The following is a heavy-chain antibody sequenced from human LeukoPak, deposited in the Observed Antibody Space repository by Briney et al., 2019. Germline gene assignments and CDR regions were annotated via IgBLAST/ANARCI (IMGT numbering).Heavy chain of an antibody. J-gene: IGHJ4*02. CDR2: ISGSGGST. V-gene: IGHV3-23*01. D-gene: IGHD3-22*01. CDR3: AKGSGYYYDSSGYYCLDY. CDR1: GFTFSSYA. Sequence: GGSLRLSCAASGFTFSSYAMSWVRQAPGKGLEWVSAISGSGGSTYYADSVKGRFTISRDNSKNMLYLQMNSLRAEDTAVYYCAKGSGYYYDSSGYYCLDYWGQGTLVTVSS.